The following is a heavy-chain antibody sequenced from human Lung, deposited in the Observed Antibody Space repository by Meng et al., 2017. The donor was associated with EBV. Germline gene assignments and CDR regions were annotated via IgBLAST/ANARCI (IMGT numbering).Heavy chain of an antibody. D-gene: IGHD5-24*01. J-gene: IGHJ4*02. V-gene: IGHV3-11*05. CDR3: ARAHGLNDY. CDR2: ISSRGGYT. CDR1: GFTFSDYY. Sequence: VELVGSGGGLVKSGGSLRLSCVASGFTFSDYYMTWIRQAPGKGLEWLSYISSRGGYTDSADSVKGRFTISRDNAKNSVYLQMNSLRPDDTAVYYCARAHGLNDYWGLGTLVTVSS.